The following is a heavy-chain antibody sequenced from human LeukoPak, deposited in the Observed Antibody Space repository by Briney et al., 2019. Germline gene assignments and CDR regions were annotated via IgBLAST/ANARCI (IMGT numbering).Heavy chain of an antibody. CDR2: IIPIFGTA. J-gene: IGHJ6*03. D-gene: IGHD2-2*01. V-gene: IGHV1-69*13. CDR1: GCTFSSYA. Sequence: ASVKVSCKASGCTFSSYAISWVRQAPGQGLEWMGGIIPIFGTANYAQKFQGRVTITADESTSTAYMELSSLRSEDTAVYYCASRFVPPYCSSTSCYYYYMDVWGKGTTVTVSS. CDR3: ASRFVPPYCSSTSCYYYYMDV.